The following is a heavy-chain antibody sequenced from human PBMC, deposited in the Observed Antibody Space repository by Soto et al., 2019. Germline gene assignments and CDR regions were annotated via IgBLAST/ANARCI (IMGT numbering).Heavy chain of an antibody. CDR1: GYTFTSYY. J-gene: IGHJ5*02. D-gene: IGHD5-18*01. Sequence: QVQLVQSGAEVKKPGASVKVSCKASGYTFTSYYMHWVRQAPGQGLEWMGIINPSGGSTSYAQKFQARVTMTRDTSTSTVYMELSSRTSEDTAVYYCARVYPSDTRYGYVGNNWFDPWGQGTLVTVSS. CDR2: INPSGGST. CDR3: ARVYPSDTRYGYVGNNWFDP. V-gene: IGHV1-46*03.